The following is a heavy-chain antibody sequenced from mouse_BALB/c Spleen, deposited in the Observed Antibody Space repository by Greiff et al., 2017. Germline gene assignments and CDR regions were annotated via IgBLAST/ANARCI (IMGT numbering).Heavy chain of an antibody. Sequence: VQLQESAAELARPGASVKMSCKASGYTFTSYTMHWVKQRPGQGLEWIGYINPSSGYTEYNQKFKDKTTLTADKSSSTAYMQLSSLTSEDSAVYCCARANYWYFDVWGAGTTVTVSS. CDR3: ARANYWYFDV. CDR1: GYTFTSYT. CDR2: INPSSGYT. V-gene: IGHV1-4*02. J-gene: IGHJ1*01.